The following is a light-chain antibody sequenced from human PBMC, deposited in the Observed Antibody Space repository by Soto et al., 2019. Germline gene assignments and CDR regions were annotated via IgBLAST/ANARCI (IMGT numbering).Light chain of an antibody. CDR2: AAS. CDR3: QQSYSTPST. CDR1: QSISNF. V-gene: IGKV1-39*01. Sequence: DIQMTQSPSSLSASVGDRVTITCRASQSISNFVNWYQQKPGKAPKLMIYAASSLQSGVPSRFSGSASGTDFTLAISSLQPEDFATYSCQQSYSTPSTFGPGTKVHIK. J-gene: IGKJ3*01.